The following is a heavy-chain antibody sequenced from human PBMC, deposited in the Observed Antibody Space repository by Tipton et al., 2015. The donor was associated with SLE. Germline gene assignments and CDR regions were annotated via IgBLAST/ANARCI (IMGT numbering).Heavy chain of an antibody. V-gene: IGHV3-30*04. D-gene: IGHD1-1*01. CDR2: ISYDGSNK. CDR1: GFTFGDFA. CDR3: AKDYVGRRGGVGTPGFDL. J-gene: IGHJ5*02. Sequence: SLRLSCAASGFTFGDFAMHWVRQAPGKGLEWVAVISYDGSNKYYADSVKGRFTISRDNSKNTLYLEMSSLRLEDTAVYYCAKDYVGRRGGVGTPGFDLWGQGTLVTVSS.